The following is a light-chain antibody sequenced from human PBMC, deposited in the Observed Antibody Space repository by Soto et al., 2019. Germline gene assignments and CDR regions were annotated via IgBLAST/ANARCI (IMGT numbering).Light chain of an antibody. CDR1: QDISNY. V-gene: IGKV1-33*01. CDR3: QQYDNLPLT. CDR2: DAS. J-gene: IGKJ4*01. Sequence: DIQMAQSPSSLSASVGDIVTITCQASQDISNYLNWYQQKPGKAPKLLIYDASNLETGVPSRFSGSGSGTDFTFTISSLQPEDIATYYCQQYDNLPLTFGGGTKVDIK.